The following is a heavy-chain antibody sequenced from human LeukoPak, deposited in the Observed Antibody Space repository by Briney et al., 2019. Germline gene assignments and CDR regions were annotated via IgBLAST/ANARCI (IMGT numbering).Heavy chain of an antibody. V-gene: IGHV3-7*01. CDR3: AREARLRYFDWLFFNWFDP. Sequence: GGSLRLSCAASGFTFSSYWMSWVRQAPGKGLEWVANINQDGSEKYYVDSVKGRFTISRDNAKNSLYLQMNSLRAEDTAVYYCAREARLRYFDWLFFNWFDPWGQGTLVTVSS. J-gene: IGHJ5*02. CDR2: INQDGSEK. CDR1: GFTFSSYW. D-gene: IGHD3-9*01.